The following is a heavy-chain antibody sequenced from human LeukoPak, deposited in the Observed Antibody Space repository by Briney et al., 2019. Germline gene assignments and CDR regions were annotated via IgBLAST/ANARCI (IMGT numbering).Heavy chain of an antibody. Sequence: SVKVSCKASGGTFSSYAISWVRQAPGQGLEWMGGIIPIFGTANYAQKFQGRVTITADESTSTAYMELSSLRSEDTAVYYCARHAGYGSGSPFDPWGQGTLVTVSS. CDR1: GGTFSSYA. CDR3: ARHAGYGSGSPFDP. V-gene: IGHV1-69*13. CDR2: IIPIFGTA. D-gene: IGHD3-10*01. J-gene: IGHJ5*02.